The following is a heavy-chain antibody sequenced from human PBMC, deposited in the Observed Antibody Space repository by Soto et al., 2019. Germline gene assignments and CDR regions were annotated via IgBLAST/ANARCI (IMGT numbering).Heavy chain of an antibody. D-gene: IGHD3-9*01. CDR1: GYTFTSYD. V-gene: IGHV1-8*01. Sequence: ASVKVSCKASGYTFTSYDINWVRQATGQGLEWMGWMNPNSGNTGYAQKFQGRVTMTRNTSISTAYMELSSLRSEDTAVYYCARDFDWSTSAFDIWGQGTMVTVSS. CDR3: ARDFDWSTSAFDI. CDR2: MNPNSGNT. J-gene: IGHJ3*02.